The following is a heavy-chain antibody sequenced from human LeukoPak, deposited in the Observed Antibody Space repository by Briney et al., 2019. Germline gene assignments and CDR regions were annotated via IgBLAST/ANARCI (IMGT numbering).Heavy chain of an antibody. D-gene: IGHD3-22*01. J-gene: IGHJ5*02. CDR1: GYTFTGYY. Sequence: GALVKVSCKASGYTFTGYYMHWVRQAPGQGLEWMGWINPNSGGTNYAQKFQGRVTMTRDTSISTAYMELSRLRSDDTAVHYCARAPLLRLYYYDSSGYPNWFDPWGQGTLVTVSS. V-gene: IGHV1-2*02. CDR3: ARAPLLRLYYYDSSGYPNWFDP. CDR2: INPNSGGT.